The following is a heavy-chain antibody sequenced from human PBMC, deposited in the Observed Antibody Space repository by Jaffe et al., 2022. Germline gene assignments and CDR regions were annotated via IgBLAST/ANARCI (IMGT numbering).Heavy chain of an antibody. CDR2: IYHSGST. V-gene: IGHV4-38-2*01. CDR3: ARVLLVWFGFDP. CDR1: GYSISSYYY. D-gene: IGHD3-10*01. Sequence: QVQLQESGPGLVKPSETLSLTCAVSGYSISSYYYWGWIRQPPGKGLEWIGSIYHSGSTYYNPSLKSRVTISVDTSKNQFSLKLSSVTAADTAVYYCARVLLVWFGFDPWGQGTLVTVSS. J-gene: IGHJ5*02.